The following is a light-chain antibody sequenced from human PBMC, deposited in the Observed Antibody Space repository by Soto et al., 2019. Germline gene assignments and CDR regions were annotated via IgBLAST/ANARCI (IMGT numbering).Light chain of an antibody. J-gene: IGLJ2*01. CDR2: EVS. CDR3: SSYTVSTDVV. CDR1: TSDFVNYNY. Sequence: QSVLTQPASLSGSPGQSITISCTGATSDFVNYNYVSWYQHHPGKAPQLMIYEVSHRPSGVSSRFSGSKSGNTDSLTISGIQPEDEAYYYCSSYTVSTDVVFGGGTKLTVL. V-gene: IGLV2-14*01.